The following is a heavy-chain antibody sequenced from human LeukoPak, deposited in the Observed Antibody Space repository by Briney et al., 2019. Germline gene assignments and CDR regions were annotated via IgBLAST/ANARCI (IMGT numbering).Heavy chain of an antibody. CDR2: IYYSGST. Sequence: SETLSLTCTVSGGSISSDYWSWIRQPPGKGLEWIGYIYYSGSTNYNPSLKSRVTISVDTSKNQFSLKLSSVTAADTAVYYCARATLDFDYWGQGTLVTVSS. J-gene: IGHJ4*02. CDR3: ARATLDFDY. CDR1: GGSISSDY. V-gene: IGHV4-59*01.